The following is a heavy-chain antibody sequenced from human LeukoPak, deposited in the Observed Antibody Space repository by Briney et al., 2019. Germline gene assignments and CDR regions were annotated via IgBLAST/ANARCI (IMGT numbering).Heavy chain of an antibody. D-gene: IGHD1-26*01. V-gene: IGHV3-21*04. CDR1: GFTFSSYS. Sequence: PGGSLRLSCAASGFTFSSYSMNWVRQAPGKGLEWVSSISSSSSYIYYADSVKGRFTISRDNAKNSLYLQMNSLRSEDTAVYYCARDPSLGGRKGEKYYFDYWGQGTLVTVSS. CDR3: ARDPSLGGRKGEKYYFDY. J-gene: IGHJ4*02. CDR2: ISSSSSYI.